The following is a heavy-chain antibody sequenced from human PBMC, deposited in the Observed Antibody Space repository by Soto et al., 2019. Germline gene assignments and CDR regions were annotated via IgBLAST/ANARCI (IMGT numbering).Heavy chain of an antibody. Sequence: SGTLSLTCTVSGGSISSYYWSWIRQPPGKGLEWIGYIYYSGSTNYNPSLKSRVTISVDTSKNQFSLKLSSVTAADTAVYYCARVVGGGSYYFDYWGQGTLVTVSS. CDR2: IYYSGST. V-gene: IGHV4-59*01. D-gene: IGHD1-26*01. CDR3: ARVVGGGSYYFDY. CDR1: GGSISSYY. J-gene: IGHJ4*02.